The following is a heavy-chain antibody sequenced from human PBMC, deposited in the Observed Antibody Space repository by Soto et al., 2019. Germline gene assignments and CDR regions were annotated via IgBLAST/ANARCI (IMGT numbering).Heavy chain of an antibody. CDR3: ARDTLGGAYDFLH. D-gene: IGHD3-3*01. CDR2: ISSGGST. J-gene: IGHJ4*02. CDR1: GFTVSNLY. V-gene: IGHV3-66*01. Sequence: EVQLVESGGGLVQPGGSLRLSCAASGFTVSNLYMTWVRQAPGKGRQGVAVISSGGSTYYADSVKGRFPISRDNSKNTLYLEMNSLRAEDTAVYYCARDTLGGAYDFLHGGQGTLVTVSS.